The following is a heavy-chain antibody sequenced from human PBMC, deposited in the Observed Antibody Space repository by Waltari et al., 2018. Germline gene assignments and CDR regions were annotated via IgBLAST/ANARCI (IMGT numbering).Heavy chain of an antibody. CDR3: AVAEEYYYYYMDV. J-gene: IGHJ6*03. V-gene: IGHV1-2*06. D-gene: IGHD6-19*01. Sequence: QVQLVQSGAEVKKPGASVKVSCKASGYTFTGYYMHWVRQAPGHGLEWMGRINPNSGGTNYAKKFQGRVTRTRDTSISTAYMELSRLRSDDTAVYYCAVAEEYYYYYMDVWGKGTTVTVSS. CDR2: INPNSGGT. CDR1: GYTFTGYY.